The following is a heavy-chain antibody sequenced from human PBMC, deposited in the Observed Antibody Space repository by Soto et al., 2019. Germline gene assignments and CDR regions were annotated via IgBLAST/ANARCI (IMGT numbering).Heavy chain of an antibody. Sequence: GASVKVSCKASGYTFTSYGISWVRQAPGQGLEWMGWISAYNGNTNYAQKLQGRVTMTTDTSTSTAYMELRSLRSDDTAVYYCARVITYDILTGYYQTYYFDYWGQGTLVTVSS. D-gene: IGHD3-9*01. CDR3: ARVITYDILTGYYQTYYFDY. J-gene: IGHJ4*02. CDR1: GYTFTSYG. V-gene: IGHV1-18*04. CDR2: ISAYNGNT.